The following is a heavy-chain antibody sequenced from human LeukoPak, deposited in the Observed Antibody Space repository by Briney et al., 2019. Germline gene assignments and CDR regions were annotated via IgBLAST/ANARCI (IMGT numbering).Heavy chain of an antibody. J-gene: IGHJ4*02. CDR3: ARSSPRGYCSGGSCYDY. CDR2: ISAYNGNT. Sequence: GASVKVSCKASGYTFTSYGISWVRQAPGQGLEWMGWISAYNGNTNYAQKLQGRVTMTTDTSTSTAYMELRSLRSDDTAVYYCARSSPRGYCSGGSCYDYWGQGTLVTASS. V-gene: IGHV1-18*01. D-gene: IGHD2-15*01. CDR1: GYTFTSYG.